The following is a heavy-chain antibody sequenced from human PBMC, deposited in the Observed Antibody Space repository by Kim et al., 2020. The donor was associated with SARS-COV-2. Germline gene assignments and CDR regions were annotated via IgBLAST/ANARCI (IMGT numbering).Heavy chain of an antibody. CDR1: GGSFSGYY. CDR2: INHSGST. V-gene: IGHV4-34*01. Sequence: SETLSLTCAVYGGSFSGYYWSWIRQPPGKGLEWIGEINHSGSTNYNPSLKSRVTISVDTSKNQFSLKLSSVTAADTAVYYCARIGRRTPLDYWGQGTLVTVSS. CDR3: ARIGRRTPLDY. J-gene: IGHJ4*02. D-gene: IGHD3-16*02.